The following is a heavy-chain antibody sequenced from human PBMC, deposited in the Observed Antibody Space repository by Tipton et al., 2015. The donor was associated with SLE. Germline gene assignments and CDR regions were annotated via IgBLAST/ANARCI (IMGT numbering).Heavy chain of an antibody. D-gene: IGHD3-22*01. CDR1: GFSLSGSR. J-gene: IGHJ6*03. V-gene: IGHV3-21*03. Sequence: SLRLSCAASGFSLSGSRMTWVRQAPGQGVEWVATISSSSNFRYYADSLNGRFIISRDNAKNSLFLHMHSLTVDDTAVYYCARVKLGYYDSGGYWNEPNYYMDVWGKGTTVSVSS. CDR3: ARVKLGYYDSGGYWNEPNYYMDV. CDR2: ISSSSNFR.